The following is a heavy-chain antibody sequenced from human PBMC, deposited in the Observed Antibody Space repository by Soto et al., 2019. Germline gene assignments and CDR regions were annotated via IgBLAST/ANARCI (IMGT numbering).Heavy chain of an antibody. V-gene: IGHV4-59*08. CDR3: AIYSSIGAYDGY. CDR1: GGSISSDY. Sequence: QVQLQESGPGLVKPSETLSLTCTVSGGSISSDYWSWIRQPPGKGLEWIGYIYNSVSINYNPSLKSRVTISVDTSKNQFSLKLSSVTAADTAVYYCAIYSSIGAYDGYWGQGTLVTVSS. CDR2: IYNSVSI. J-gene: IGHJ4*02. D-gene: IGHD3-16*01.